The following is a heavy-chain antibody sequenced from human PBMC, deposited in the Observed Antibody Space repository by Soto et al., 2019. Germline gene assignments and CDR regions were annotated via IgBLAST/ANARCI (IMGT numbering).Heavy chain of an antibody. J-gene: IGHJ6*02. V-gene: IGHV3-30-3*01. CDR1: GFSFRSYA. CDR2: ISYDGGNN. CDR3: ASGRDGGWSYYYYYGMDV. Sequence: GGSLRLSCAASGFSFRSYAMHWVRQAPGKGLEWVAVISYDGGNNYYANSVKGRFTISRDNSKNTLYLQMNSLMAEDTAVYYCASGRDGGWSYYYYYGMDVWGQGTTVTV. D-gene: IGHD6-19*01.